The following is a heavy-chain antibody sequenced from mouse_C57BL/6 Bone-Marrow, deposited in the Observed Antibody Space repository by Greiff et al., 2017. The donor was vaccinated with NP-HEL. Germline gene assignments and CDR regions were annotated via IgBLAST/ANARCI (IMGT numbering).Heavy chain of an antibody. CDR1: GFTFSSYA. CDR3: ARDHYGSSWFAY. J-gene: IGHJ3*01. CDR2: ISDGGSYT. V-gene: IGHV5-4*01. D-gene: IGHD1-1*01. Sequence: EVMLVESGGGLVKPGGSLKLSCAASGFTFSSYAMSWVRQTPEKRLEWVATISDGGSYTYYPDNVKGRFTISRDNAKNNLYLQMSHLTSEDTAMYYCARDHYGSSWFAYWGQGTLVTVSA.